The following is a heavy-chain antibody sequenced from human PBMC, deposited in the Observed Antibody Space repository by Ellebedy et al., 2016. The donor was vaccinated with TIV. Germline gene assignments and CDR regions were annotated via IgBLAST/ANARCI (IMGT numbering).Heavy chain of an antibody. CDR3: ARGRSFN. D-gene: IGHD3-10*01. J-gene: IGHJ4*02. CDR1: RFTFSSNW. V-gene: IGHV3-7*03. Sequence: PGGSLRLSCAASRFTFSSNWMSWVRQTPGRGLEWVAYIKQDGSEKYYVDSVKGRFTISRDNAKNSLYLQMNSLRAEDTAVDYCARGRSFNWGQGTLVTVSS. CDR2: IKQDGSEK.